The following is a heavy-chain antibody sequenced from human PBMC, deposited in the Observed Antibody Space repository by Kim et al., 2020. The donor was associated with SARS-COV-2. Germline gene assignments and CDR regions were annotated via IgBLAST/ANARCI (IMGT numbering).Heavy chain of an antibody. V-gene: IGHV3-11*04. Sequence: GGSLRLSCAASGFTFSDYYMSWIRQAPGKGLEWVSYISSSGSTIYYADSVKGRFTISRDNAKNSLYLQMNSLRAEDTAVYYCARDRIAAAGNYYYYYGMDVWGQGTTVTVSS. CDR2: ISSSGSTI. D-gene: IGHD6-13*01. CDR1: GFTFSDYY. CDR3: ARDRIAAAGNYYYYYGMDV. J-gene: IGHJ6*02.